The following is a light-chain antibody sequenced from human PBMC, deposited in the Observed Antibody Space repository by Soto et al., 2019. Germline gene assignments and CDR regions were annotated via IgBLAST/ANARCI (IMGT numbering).Light chain of an antibody. CDR2: GAS. CDR1: QSVSSSY. Sequence: EIVLTQSPGTLSLSPGERATLSCRASQSVSSSYLAWYQQKPGQAPRLLIYGASNWATGIPDRFRGSGSGTDFTLTISRLEPEDFAVYYCQQYGDSPWTFGQGTKVDIK. V-gene: IGKV3-20*01. J-gene: IGKJ1*01. CDR3: QQYGDSPWT.